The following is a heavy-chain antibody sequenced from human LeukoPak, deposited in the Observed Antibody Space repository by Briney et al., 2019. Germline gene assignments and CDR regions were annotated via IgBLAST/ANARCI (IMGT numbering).Heavy chain of an antibody. CDR3: ASTRYFDWSYAV. V-gene: IGHV4-31*03. D-gene: IGHD3-9*01. Sequence: SETLSLTCTVSGGSISSGGYYWSWIRQHPGKGLEWIGYIYYSGSTYYNPSLKSRVTISVDTSKNQFSLKLSSVTAADTAVYYCASTRYFDWSYAVWGQGTLVTVSS. J-gene: IGHJ4*02. CDR1: GGSISSGGYY. CDR2: IYYSGST.